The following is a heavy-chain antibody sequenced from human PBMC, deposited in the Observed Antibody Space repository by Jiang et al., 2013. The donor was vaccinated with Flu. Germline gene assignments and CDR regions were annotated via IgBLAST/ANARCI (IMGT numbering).Heavy chain of an antibody. J-gene: IGHJ6*02. V-gene: IGHV3-9*01. CDR2: ISWNSGSI. Sequence: VQLVESGGGLVQPGRSLRLSCAASGFTFDDYAMHWVRQAPGKGLEWVSGISWNSGSIGYADSVKGRFTISRDNAKNSLYLQMNSLRAEDTALYYCAKXFMTTIWFNGMDVWGQGTTVTVSS. D-gene: IGHD3-16*01. CDR3: AKXFMTTIWFNGMDV. CDR1: GFTFDDYA.